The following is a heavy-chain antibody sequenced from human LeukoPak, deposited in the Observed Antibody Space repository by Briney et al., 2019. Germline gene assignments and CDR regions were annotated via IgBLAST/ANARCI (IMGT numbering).Heavy chain of an antibody. CDR1: GFTFSSYA. V-gene: IGHV3-23*01. J-gene: IGHJ4*02. D-gene: IGHD4-17*01. CDR3: AKDKTVTTVDY. CDR2: IGGSGIRT. Sequence: GGSLRLSCAASGFTFSSYAMTWVRQAPGKGLDWVSAIGGSGIRTYYADSVQGRFAISRDNSKNTLYLQMNSLRAEDTAIYYCAKDKTVTTVDYWGQGTLVTVSP.